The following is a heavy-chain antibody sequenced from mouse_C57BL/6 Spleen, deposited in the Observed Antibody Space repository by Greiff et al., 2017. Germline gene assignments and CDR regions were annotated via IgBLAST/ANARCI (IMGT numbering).Heavy chain of an antibody. D-gene: IGHD1-1*01. V-gene: IGHV1-69*01. CDR3: ARSYYGRSWDFDY. CDR1: GYTFTSYW. J-gene: IGHJ2*01. Sequence: QVQLQQPGAELVMPGASVKLSCKASGYTFTSYWMHWVKQRPGQGLEWIGEIDPSDSYTNYNQKFKGKSTLTVDKSSSTAYMQLSSLTSEDSAVYYCARSYYGRSWDFDYWGQGTTLTVSS. CDR2: IDPSDSYT.